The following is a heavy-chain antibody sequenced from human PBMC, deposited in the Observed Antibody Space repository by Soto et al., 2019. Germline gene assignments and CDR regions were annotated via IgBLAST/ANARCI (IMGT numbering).Heavy chain of an antibody. CDR1: GFTFSSYS. V-gene: IGHV3-21*04. J-gene: IGHJ4*02. D-gene: IGHD2-2*01. CDR2: ISSSSYI. Sequence: GGSLRLSCAASGFTFSSYSMNWVRQAPGKGLEWVSSISSSSYIYYADSVKGRFTISRDNSKNTLYLQMNSLRAEDTAVYYCAKGPLYQAPTGYYWGQGTLVTVSS. CDR3: AKGPLYQAPTGYY.